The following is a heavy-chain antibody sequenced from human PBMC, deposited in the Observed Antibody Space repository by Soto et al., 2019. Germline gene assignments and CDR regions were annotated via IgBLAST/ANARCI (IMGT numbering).Heavy chain of an antibody. CDR3: ARDHVSPGEAFDI. CDR1: GFTFNTYW. D-gene: IGHD1-1*01. CDR2: MKPDGSEK. J-gene: IGHJ3*02. Sequence: EVQLVESGGGLVQPGGSLRLSCTASGFTFNTYWMSWVRQAPGMGLQWVANMKPDGSEKNYVDSVKGRFTISRDNRKNALFLQMNSLRAEDTAVYFCARDHVSPGEAFDIWGHGTMVIVSS. V-gene: IGHV3-7*03.